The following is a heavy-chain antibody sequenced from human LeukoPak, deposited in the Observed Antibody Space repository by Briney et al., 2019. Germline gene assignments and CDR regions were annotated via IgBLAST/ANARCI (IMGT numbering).Heavy chain of an antibody. Sequence: GGSLRLSCSASGFTFRTCGMNWVRRAPGKGLEWVSAISGSGGSTYYADSVKGRFTISRDNSKNTLYLQMNSLRAEDTAVYYCARVVYYYDSSGYYWKYYFDYWGQGTLVTVSS. D-gene: IGHD3-22*01. CDR2: ISGSGGST. CDR3: ARVVYYYDSSGYYWKYYFDY. V-gene: IGHV3-23*01. J-gene: IGHJ4*02. CDR1: GFTFRTCG.